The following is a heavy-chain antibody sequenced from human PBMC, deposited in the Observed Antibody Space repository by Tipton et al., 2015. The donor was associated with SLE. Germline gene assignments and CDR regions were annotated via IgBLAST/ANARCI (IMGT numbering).Heavy chain of an antibody. CDR1: GYTFTSYY. D-gene: IGHD6-13*01. Sequence: QLVQSGAEVKKPGASVKVSCKASGYTFTSYYMHWVRQAPGQGLEWMGIINPSGGSTSYAQKFQGRVTMTRDTSTSTVYMELSSLRSGDTAVYYCARVRQQLAPFDYWGQGTLVTVSS. J-gene: IGHJ4*02. CDR2: INPSGGST. V-gene: IGHV1-46*01. CDR3: ARVRQQLAPFDY.